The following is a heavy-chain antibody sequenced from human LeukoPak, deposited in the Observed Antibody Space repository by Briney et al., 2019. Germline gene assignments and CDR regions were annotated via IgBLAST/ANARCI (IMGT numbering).Heavy chain of an antibody. CDR1: GGSITNYY. CDR3: ARVPYYYGSGSYYNVDY. CDR2: IFYTGSDNS. V-gene: IGHV4-59*01. Sequence: SETLSLTCTVSGGSITNYYWTWIRQPPGKGLEWIGYIFYTGSDNSNYNPSLRSRVTISIDTSKNQFSLELRSVTAADTAVYYCARVPYYYGSGSYYNVDYWGQGTLVTVSS. D-gene: IGHD3-10*01. J-gene: IGHJ4*02.